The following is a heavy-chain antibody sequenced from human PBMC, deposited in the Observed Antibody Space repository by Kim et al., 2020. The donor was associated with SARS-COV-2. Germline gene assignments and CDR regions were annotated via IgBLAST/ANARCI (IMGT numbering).Heavy chain of an antibody. CDR3: ARGGQFRAS. D-gene: IGHD3-16*01. Sequence: GGSLRLSCAGSGFTFSSYSLLWVRQAPGKGLEWVAVISYDENYNDYADSVKGRFAISRDNSKKTVYLLMNSLRPEDTAVYYCARGGQFRASWGQGTLVTV. CDR1: GFTFSSYS. J-gene: IGHJ5*02. CDR2: ISYDENYN. V-gene: IGHV3-30*09.